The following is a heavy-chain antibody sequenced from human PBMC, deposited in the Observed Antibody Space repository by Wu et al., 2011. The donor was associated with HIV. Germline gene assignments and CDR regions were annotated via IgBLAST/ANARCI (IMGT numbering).Heavy chain of an antibody. CDR3: ARLMDYYAPMDV. D-gene: IGHD3-22*01. CDR2: ISTYNGKT. CDR1: GYTFTSYG. Sequence: QVQLVQSGAEVKKPGASVKVSCKASGYTFTSYGISWVRQAPGQGLEWIGWISTYNGKTNSAQKLQGRVTMTTDTSTSTVYMEVRSLRSDDTAVYYCARLMDYYAPMDVWGQGTTVTVSS. V-gene: IGHV1-18*01. J-gene: IGHJ6*02.